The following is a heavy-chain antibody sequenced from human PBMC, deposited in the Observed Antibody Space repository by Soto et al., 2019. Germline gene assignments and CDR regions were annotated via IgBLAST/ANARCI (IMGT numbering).Heavy chain of an antibody. V-gene: IGHV3-74*01. CDR1: GFSLSSYW. D-gene: IGHD6-19*01. CDR3: AREQAVAGTTFDY. CDR2: IQSDGSST. J-gene: IGHJ4*02. Sequence: EVQLVESGGGSVQPGGSLRLSCAASGFSLSSYWMHWVRQVPGKGLVWVSRIQSDGSSTNYADSVKGRFTISKDNAKNTQFLQMDSLRVEDTAVYYCAREQAVAGTTFDYWGQGTLVTVSS.